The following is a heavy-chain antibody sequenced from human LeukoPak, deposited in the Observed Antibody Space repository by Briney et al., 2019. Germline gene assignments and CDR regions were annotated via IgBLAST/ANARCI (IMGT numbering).Heavy chain of an antibody. CDR3: AKDTGYYDFWSGYYSG. V-gene: IGHV3-23*01. CDR2: ISGSGGST. D-gene: IGHD3-3*01. Sequence: GGSLRLSCAASGFTFSSYAMSWVRQAPGKGLEWVSAISGSGGSTYYADSVKGRFTISGDNSKNTLYLQMNSLRAEDTAVYYCAKDTGYYDFWSGYYSGWGQGTLVTVPS. J-gene: IGHJ4*02. CDR1: GFTFSSYA.